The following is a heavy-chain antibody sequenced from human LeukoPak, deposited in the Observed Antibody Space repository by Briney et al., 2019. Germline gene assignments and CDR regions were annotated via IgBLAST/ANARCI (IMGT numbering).Heavy chain of an antibody. CDR3: ARNRYYYGSGNYGVPNWFDP. CDR2: IYYSGST. J-gene: IGHJ5*02. CDR1: GGSISSNSYY. Sequence: SETLSLTCTVSGGSISSNSYYWGWIRQPPGRGLKWIGSIYYSGSTYYNPSLKSRVTISVDTSKNQFSLKLNSVTAADTAVYYCARNRYYYGSGNYGVPNWFDPWGQGTLVTVSS. V-gene: IGHV4-39*01. D-gene: IGHD3-10*01.